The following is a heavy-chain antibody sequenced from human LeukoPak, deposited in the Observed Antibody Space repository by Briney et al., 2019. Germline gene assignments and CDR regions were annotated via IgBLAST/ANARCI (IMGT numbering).Heavy chain of an antibody. CDR2: ISLTGLT. Sequence: SGTLSLTCGVSGGSISNTNWWSWVRQPPGQGLVWIGEISLTGLTHYNPSLESRVTVALDKSKNQLSLNLTSVTAADTAVYYCSRENGAFSPFGYWGQGTLVTVLS. D-gene: IGHD2-8*01. CDR1: GGSISNTNW. J-gene: IGHJ4*02. V-gene: IGHV4-4*02. CDR3: SRENGAFSPFGY.